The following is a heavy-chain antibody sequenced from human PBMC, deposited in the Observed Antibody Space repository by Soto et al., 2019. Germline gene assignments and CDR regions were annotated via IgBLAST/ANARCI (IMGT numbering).Heavy chain of an antibody. D-gene: IGHD6-13*01. Sequence: KPSETLSLTCTVSGGSISSYYWSWIRQPPGKGLEWIGYIYYSGSTNYNPSLKSRVTISVDTSKNQFSLKLSSVTAADTAVYYCARATPWAGSSSRGDYYYGMDVWGQGTTVTVSS. J-gene: IGHJ6*02. CDR2: IYYSGST. CDR1: GGSISSYY. V-gene: IGHV4-59*01. CDR3: ARATPWAGSSSRGDYYYGMDV.